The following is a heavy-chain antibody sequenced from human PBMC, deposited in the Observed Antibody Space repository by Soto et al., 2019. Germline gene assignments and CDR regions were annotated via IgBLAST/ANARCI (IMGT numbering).Heavy chain of an antibody. Sequence: AGGSLRLSCAASGFTFSSYAMHWVRQAPGKGLEWVAVISYDGSNKYYADSVKGRFTISRDNSKNTLYLQMNSLRAEDTAVYYCARRYSSSWWGPYYYGMDVWGQGTTVTVSS. CDR1: GFTFSSYA. CDR2: ISYDGSNK. CDR3: ARRYSSSWWGPYYYGMDV. D-gene: IGHD6-13*01. J-gene: IGHJ6*02. V-gene: IGHV3-30-3*01.